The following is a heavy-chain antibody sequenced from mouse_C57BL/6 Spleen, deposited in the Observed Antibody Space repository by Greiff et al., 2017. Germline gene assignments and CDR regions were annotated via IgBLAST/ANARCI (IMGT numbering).Heavy chain of an antibody. CDR2: INSDGGST. CDR1: EYAFPSHD. D-gene: IGHD2-4*01. CDR3: ARHSRDYDEGYYAMDY. V-gene: IGHV5-2*01. J-gene: IGHJ4*01. Sequence: EVQLLESGGGLVQPGESLKLSCESTEYAFPSHDMSWVRKTPEKRLELVAAINSDGGSTYYPDTMERRFIISKGNTKKTLYLQMSSLRSEDTALYYSARHSRDYDEGYYAMDYWGQGTSVTVSS.